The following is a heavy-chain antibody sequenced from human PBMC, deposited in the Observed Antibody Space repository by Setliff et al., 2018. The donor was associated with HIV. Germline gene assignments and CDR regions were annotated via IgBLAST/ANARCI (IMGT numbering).Heavy chain of an antibody. Sequence: GESLKISCAASGFTFSNYNMNWVRQAPGKGLEWVSYISSSSTRYYANSVKGRFTISRDNVKNSLYLQMNSLRVEDTALYYCVRSSQAVPSSKAHWYFDLWGRGTLVTVSS. D-gene: IGHD2-2*01. V-gene: IGHV3-48*01. CDR1: GFTFSNYN. CDR2: ISSSSTR. CDR3: VRSSQAVPSSKAHWYFDL. J-gene: IGHJ2*01.